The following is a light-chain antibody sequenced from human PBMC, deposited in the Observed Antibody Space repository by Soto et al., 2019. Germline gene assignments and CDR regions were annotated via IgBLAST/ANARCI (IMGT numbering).Light chain of an antibody. CDR1: QSVSSN. Sequence: EIVMTQSPATLSVSQGERATLSCRASQSVSSNLAWYQQKPGQAPRLLIYGASTRDTGIPAWFSGSGSGTEFTLTIVSLQSEDFAAYYCQQYNNWPPRGRTFGQGTKVEIK. J-gene: IGKJ1*01. CDR2: GAS. V-gene: IGKV3-15*01. CDR3: QQYNNWPPRGRT.